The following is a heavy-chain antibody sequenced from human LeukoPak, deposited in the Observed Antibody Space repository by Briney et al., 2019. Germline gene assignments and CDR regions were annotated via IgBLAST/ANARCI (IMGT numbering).Heavy chain of an antibody. Sequence: SETLSLTCTVSGGSISSYYWSWIRQPPGKGLEWIGYIYYSGSTNYNPSLKSRVTISVDTSKNQFSLKLSSVTAADTAVYYCARMYYDFWSGYSSYYFDYWGQGTLVTVSS. CDR3: ARMYYDFWSGYSSYYFDY. CDR2: IYYSGST. V-gene: IGHV4-59*01. D-gene: IGHD3-3*01. J-gene: IGHJ4*02. CDR1: GGSISSYY.